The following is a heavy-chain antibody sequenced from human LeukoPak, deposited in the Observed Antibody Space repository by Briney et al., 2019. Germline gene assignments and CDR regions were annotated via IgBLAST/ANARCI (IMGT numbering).Heavy chain of an antibody. CDR2: VGTNHDT. Sequence: GGSLRLSCVASGFSVSTFDMYWVRQAAGGGLEWVAAVGTNHDTLYLGSVKGRFTISRENAKNSLSLEMSYLTVEDAAVYYCTREWRGIASHYSGMDVWGQGTAVIVSS. D-gene: IGHD3-16*02. CDR1: GFSVSTFD. V-gene: IGHV3-13*01. CDR3: TREWRGIASHYSGMDV. J-gene: IGHJ6*02.